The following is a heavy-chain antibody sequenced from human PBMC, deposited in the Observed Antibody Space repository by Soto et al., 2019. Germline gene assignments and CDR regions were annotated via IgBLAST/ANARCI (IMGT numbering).Heavy chain of an antibody. CDR3: ARLAEYCNGIKCYSNFDF. Sequence: SVKVSCKTSGYNFTNFDINWVRQAPVRGLVWMGWMNPSSGETGSAQNFQGRVTMTRDISTRTFFMQLTSLRSEDTAIYYCARLAEYCNGIKCYSNFDFWGRGTQVTVSS. J-gene: IGHJ4*01. CDR2: MNPSSGET. D-gene: IGHD2-15*01. CDR1: GYNFTNFD. V-gene: IGHV1-8*01.